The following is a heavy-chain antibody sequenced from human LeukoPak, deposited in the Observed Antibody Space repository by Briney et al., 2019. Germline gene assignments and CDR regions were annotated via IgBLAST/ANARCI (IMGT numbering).Heavy chain of an antibody. D-gene: IGHD1-26*01. CDR3: ARREVGPTLPDY. J-gene: IGHJ4*02. CDR1: GYSFTIYW. V-gene: IGHV5-51*01. Sequence: GESLKISCKGSGYSFTIYWIAWVRQMPGKGLEWMGIIYPGDSDTRYSPSFQGQVTILVDKSISTAYLQWSSLKASDTAMYYCARREVGPTLPDYWGQGTLVTVSS. CDR2: IYPGDSDT.